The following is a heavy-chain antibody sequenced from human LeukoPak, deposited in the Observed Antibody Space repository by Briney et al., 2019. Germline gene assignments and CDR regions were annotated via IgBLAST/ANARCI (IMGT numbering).Heavy chain of an antibody. CDR2: IYYSEST. CDR1: GGSISSSRYY. Sequence: PSETLSLTCTVSGGSISSSRYYWGWIRHPPGKGLEWIGNIYYSESTYYNPSLKSPVTISVDTSKNQFSLKLSSVTAADTAVYYCAKQRRDGYNYFDYWGQGTLVTVSS. CDR3: AKQRRDGYNYFDY. V-gene: IGHV4-39*01. J-gene: IGHJ4*02. D-gene: IGHD5-24*01.